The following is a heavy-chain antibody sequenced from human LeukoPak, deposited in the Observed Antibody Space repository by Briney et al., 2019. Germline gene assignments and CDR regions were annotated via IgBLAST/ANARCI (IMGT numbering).Heavy chain of an antibody. CDR3: AATYYYDGSGDY. CDR2: IKQDESDK. J-gene: IGHJ4*02. D-gene: IGHD3-22*01. V-gene: IGHV3-7*05. Sequence: GGSLRLSCAASGFTFSNYWMSWVRQAPGKGLEWVASIKQDESDKYYVGSVKGRFTISRGNAKKSLCLQMNSLRAEDTAVYYCAATYYYDGSGDYWGQGTLVTVSS. CDR1: GFTFSNYW.